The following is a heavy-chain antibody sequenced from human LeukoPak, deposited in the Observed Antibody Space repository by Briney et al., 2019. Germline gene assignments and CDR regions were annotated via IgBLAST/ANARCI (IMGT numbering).Heavy chain of an antibody. CDR2: ISSSSSYI. CDR3: ARDRASYYWFDP. CDR1: GFTFSSYS. J-gene: IGHJ5*02. V-gene: IGHV3-21*01. D-gene: IGHD1-26*01. Sequence: PGGSLRLSCAASGFTFSSYSMNWVRQAPGKGLEWVSSISSSSSYIYYADSVKGRFTISRDNAKNSLYLQMNSLRAEDTAVYYCARDRASYYWFDPWGQGTLVTVSS.